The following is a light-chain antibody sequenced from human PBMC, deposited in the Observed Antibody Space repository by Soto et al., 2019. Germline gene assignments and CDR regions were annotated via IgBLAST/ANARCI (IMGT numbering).Light chain of an antibody. V-gene: IGKV4-1*01. Sequence: DIVMTQSPEFLAVPLGERATINCKSSQSLLYSSNNKTYLAWYQHRPGQSPKMLIFWASARESGVPDRISGSGSETDFTLSISGLQAEDAAVYCCQQYYSDFFTFGQGTTLEIK. J-gene: IGKJ2*01. CDR1: QSLLYSSNNKTY. CDR2: WAS. CDR3: QQYYSDFFT.